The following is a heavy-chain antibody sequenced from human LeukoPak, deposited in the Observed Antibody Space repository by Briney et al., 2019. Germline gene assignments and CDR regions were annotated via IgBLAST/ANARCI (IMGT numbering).Heavy chain of an antibody. J-gene: IGHJ4*02. CDR1: GGSFSGYY. CDR3: ARGKRIAAAGTLDY. D-gene: IGHD6-13*01. CDR2: INHSGST. V-gene: IGHV4-34*01. Sequence: SETLSLTCAVYGGSFSGYYWSWIRQPPGKGLEWIGEINHSGSTNYNPSLKSRVTISVDTSKNQFSLKLSSVTAAHTAVYYCARGKRIAAAGTLDYWGQGTLVTVSS.